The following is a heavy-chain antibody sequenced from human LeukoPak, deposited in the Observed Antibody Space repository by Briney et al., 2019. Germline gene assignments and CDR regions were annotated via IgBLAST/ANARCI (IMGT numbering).Heavy chain of an antibody. CDR2: INSDGSST. Sequence: GGSLRLSCAASGFTFGSDWMHWVRQAPGKGLMWVSRINSDGSSTAYADSVKGRFTISRDNARNTLYLQMNSLRAEDAAMYYCARGPPGYSSSWHDCWGQGTQVTVSS. D-gene: IGHD6-13*01. V-gene: IGHV3-74*01. CDR1: GFTFGSDW. J-gene: IGHJ4*02. CDR3: ARGPPGYSSSWHDC.